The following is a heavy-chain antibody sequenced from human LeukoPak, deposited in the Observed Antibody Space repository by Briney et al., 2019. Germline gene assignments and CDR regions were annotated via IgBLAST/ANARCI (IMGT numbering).Heavy chain of an antibody. D-gene: IGHD2-15*01. J-gene: IGHJ4*02. CDR1: GFTFSSYW. CDR2: IKQDGSEK. V-gene: IGHV3-7*01. Sequence: GGSLRLSCAASGFTFSSYWMSWVRQAPGKGLEWVANIKQDGSEKYYVDSVKGRFTISRDNAKNSLYLQMNSLRVEDTAVYYCAREESLVVVVDGTVNYFDYWGQGTLVTVST. CDR3: AREESLVVVVDGTVNYFDY.